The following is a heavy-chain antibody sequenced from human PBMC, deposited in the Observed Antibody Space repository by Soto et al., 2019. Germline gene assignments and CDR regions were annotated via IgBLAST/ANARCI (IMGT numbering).Heavy chain of an antibody. Sequence: SGPTLVNPTQTLTLTCTFSGFSLSTSGVGVGWIRQPAGKSLEWLALIYWDDDKRYSPSLKSRLTITKDTSKDQVVLTMTNMDPVDTATYSCAHTTGTTYFDYWGQGTLVTVSS. V-gene: IGHV2-5*02. D-gene: IGHD1-1*01. CDR1: GFSLSTSGVG. CDR2: IYWDDDK. J-gene: IGHJ4*02. CDR3: AHTTGTTYFDY.